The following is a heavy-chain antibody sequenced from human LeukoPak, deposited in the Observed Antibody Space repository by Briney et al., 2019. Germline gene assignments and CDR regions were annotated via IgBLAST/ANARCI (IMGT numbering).Heavy chain of an antibody. Sequence: ASVKVSCKASGYTLTELSMHWVRQAPGKGLEWMGGFDPEDGETIYAQKFQGRVTMTEDTSTDTAYMELSSLRSEDTAVYYCATARSAGVVRGVIRYFDYWGQGTLVTVSS. V-gene: IGHV1-24*01. CDR2: FDPEDGET. CDR1: GYTLTELS. D-gene: IGHD3-10*01. CDR3: ATARSAGVVRGVIRYFDY. J-gene: IGHJ4*02.